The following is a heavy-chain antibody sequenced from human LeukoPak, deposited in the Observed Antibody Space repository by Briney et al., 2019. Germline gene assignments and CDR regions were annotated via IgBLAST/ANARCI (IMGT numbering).Heavy chain of an antibody. Sequence: SQTLSLTCAVSGGSISSGGYSWSWLRQPPGKGLEWIGYIYHSGSTYYNPSLKSRVTISVDRSKNQFSLKLSSVTAADTAVYYCARELEVPAAQYFDYWGQGTLVTVSS. J-gene: IGHJ4*02. CDR2: IYHSGST. CDR3: ARELEVPAAQYFDY. V-gene: IGHV4-30-2*01. CDR1: GGSISSGGYS. D-gene: IGHD2-2*01.